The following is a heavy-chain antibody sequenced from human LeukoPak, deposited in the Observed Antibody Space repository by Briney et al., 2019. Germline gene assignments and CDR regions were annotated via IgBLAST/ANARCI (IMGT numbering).Heavy chain of an antibody. CDR2: ISGSGGST. D-gene: IGHD6-19*01. CDR3: VVAVAVDY. V-gene: IGHV3-23*01. Sequence: GGSLRLSWQASGFTFASFAMGWVGRAPGKGLEWVSAISGSGGSTYYADSVKGRFTISRDNSKNTLYLQMNSLRAEDTAVYYCVVAVAVDYWGQGTLVTVSS. J-gene: IGHJ4*02. CDR1: GFTFASFA.